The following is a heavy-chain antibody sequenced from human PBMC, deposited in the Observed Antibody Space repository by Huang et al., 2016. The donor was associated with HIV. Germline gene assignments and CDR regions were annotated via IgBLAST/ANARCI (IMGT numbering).Heavy chain of an antibody. CDR2: IRVYNGDT. V-gene: IGHV1-18*01. J-gene: IGHJ6*03. D-gene: IGHD3-3*01. Sequence: QVQLVQSGAEVKKPGASVKVSCEASNYNFGGHGISWGRQAPGQGLEWMGWIRVYNGDTKYAQKCQGRVTMTRETSTRTAYMELTSLRFDDTAVYYCARSGFGVVITTTLDYYYMDVWGTGTTVTVSS. CDR3: ARSGFGVVITTTLDYYYMDV. CDR1: NYNFGGHG.